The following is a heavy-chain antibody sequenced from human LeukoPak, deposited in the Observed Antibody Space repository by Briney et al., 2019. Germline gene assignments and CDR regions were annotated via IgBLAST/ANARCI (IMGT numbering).Heavy chain of an antibody. Sequence: GGSLRLSCAASGFTFSSYGMHWVRQAPGKGLEWVAVIWYDGGNKYYADSVKGRFTTSRDNSKNTLYLQMNSLRAEDTAVYYCAKGSCSWRSYNWFDLWGQGTLVTVSS. CDR1: GFTFSSYG. CDR2: IWYDGGNK. J-gene: IGHJ5*02. CDR3: AKGSCSWRSYNWFDL. V-gene: IGHV3-33*06. D-gene: IGHD6-13*01.